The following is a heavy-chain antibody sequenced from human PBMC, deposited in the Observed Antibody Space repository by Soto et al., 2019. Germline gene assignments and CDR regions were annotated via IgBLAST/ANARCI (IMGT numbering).Heavy chain of an antibody. CDR2: IKTDGSSI. CDR3: ARHGDYVFDY. D-gene: IGHD3-16*01. Sequence: EVQLVESGGDLVQPGGSLRLSCAASGFIFSDCWLGWVRQAPGKGLEWVANIKTDGSSIYYVGSVRGRFTISRDNAKNLLHLKMNSLRAEDTAVYFCARHGDYVFDYWGQGTLVTVSS. CDR1: GFIFSDCW. J-gene: IGHJ4*02. V-gene: IGHV3-7*02.